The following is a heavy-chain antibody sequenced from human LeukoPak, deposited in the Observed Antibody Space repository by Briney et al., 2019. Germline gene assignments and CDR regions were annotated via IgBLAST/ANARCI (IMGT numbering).Heavy chain of an antibody. CDR1: GFTFSSYA. Sequence: GGSVRLACAASGFTFSSYAMSWVRQAPGKELEWVSAISGSGGSTYYADSVKGRFTISRDNSKNTLYLQMNSLRAEDTAVYYCAKDGKHGGFDPWGQGTLVTVSS. CDR3: AKDGKHGGFDP. CDR2: ISGSGGST. D-gene: IGHD1-1*01. V-gene: IGHV3-23*01. J-gene: IGHJ5*02.